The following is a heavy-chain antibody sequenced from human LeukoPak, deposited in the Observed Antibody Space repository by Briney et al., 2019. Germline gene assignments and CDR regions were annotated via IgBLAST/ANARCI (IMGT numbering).Heavy chain of an antibody. CDR3: AREYNSGPKQTDAFDI. CDR1: GFSFSSYD. J-gene: IGHJ3*02. V-gene: IGHV3-33*01. Sequence: PGGSLRLSCAASGFSFSSYDMDWVRQAPGKGLEWVAIIRHYGSNEQYADSVKGRFTISRDNSKNTLYLQMNNLRAEDTAVYYCAREYNSGPKQTDAFDIWGQGTMVTVSS. CDR2: IRHYGSNE. D-gene: IGHD3-22*01.